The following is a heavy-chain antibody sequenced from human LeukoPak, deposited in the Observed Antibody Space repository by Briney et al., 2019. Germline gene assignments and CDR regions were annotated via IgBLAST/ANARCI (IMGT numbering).Heavy chain of an antibody. CDR2: ISYDGSNK. CDR3: TTHFTWGATGGFDY. J-gene: IGHJ4*02. D-gene: IGHD7-27*01. Sequence: GGSLRLSCAASGFTFSSYAMHWVRQAPGKGLEWVAVISYDGSNKYYADSVKGRFTISRDNSKNTLYLQMNSLNTEDTAVYYCTTHFTWGATGGFDYWGQGSLVTVSS. CDR1: GFTFSSYA. V-gene: IGHV3-30-3*01.